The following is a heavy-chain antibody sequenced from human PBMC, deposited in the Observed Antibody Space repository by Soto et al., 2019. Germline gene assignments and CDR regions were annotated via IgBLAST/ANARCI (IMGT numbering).Heavy chain of an antibody. CDR3: ARDLFNPFDY. D-gene: IGHD3-3*01. J-gene: IGHJ4*02. V-gene: IGHV3-21*01. CDR2: IGDTTGYI. CDR1: GFTFSTYS. Sequence: GGSLRLSCAASGFTFSTYSMTWVRQVPGKGLEWVSSIGDTTGYIYYADSVKGRFTISRDNAKNSLYLQMNSLRAEDTAVYYCARDLFNPFDYWGQGTLVTVSS.